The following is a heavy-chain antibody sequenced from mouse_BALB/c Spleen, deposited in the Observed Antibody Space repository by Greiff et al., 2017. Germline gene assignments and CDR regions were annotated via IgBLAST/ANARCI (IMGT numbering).Heavy chain of an antibody. J-gene: IGHJ3*01. D-gene: IGHD1-1*01. CDR1: GYSITSDYA. V-gene: IGHV3-2*02. CDR3: ARSEDYYGSSPFAY. Sequence: DVQLQESGPGLVKPSQSLSLTCTVTGYSITSDYAWNWIRQFPGNKLEWMGYISYSGSTSYNPSLKSRISITRDTSKNQFFLQLNSVTTEDTATYYCARSEDYYGSSPFAYWGQGTLVTVSA. CDR2: ISYSGST.